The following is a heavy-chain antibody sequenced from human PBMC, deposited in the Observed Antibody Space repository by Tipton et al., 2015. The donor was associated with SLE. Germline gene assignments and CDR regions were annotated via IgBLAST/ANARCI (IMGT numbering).Heavy chain of an antibody. D-gene: IGHD2-15*01. J-gene: IGHJ4*02. CDR1: GYSISSGYY. V-gene: IGHV4-38-2*02. CDR3: ARGRRCSGGSCYPPFDY. CDR2: INHSGST. Sequence: TLSLTCTVSGYSISSGYYWGWIRQPPGKGLEWIGEINHSGSTNYNPSLKSRVTISVDTSKNQFSLKLSSVTAADTAVYYCARGRRCSGGSCYPPFDYWGQATLVTVSS.